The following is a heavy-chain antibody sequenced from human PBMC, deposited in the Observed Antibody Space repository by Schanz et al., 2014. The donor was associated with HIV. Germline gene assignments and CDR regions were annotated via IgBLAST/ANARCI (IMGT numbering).Heavy chain of an antibody. CDR3: TTRRVLGVVQDF. CDR2: IKSKTDGGTT. J-gene: IGHJ4*02. Sequence: EVQVVESGGGLVKPGGSLRLSCAPSGFPFGYAWMSWVRQAPGKGLEWVGLIKSKTDGGTTDYAAPVKGRFTISRDDSKNTLDLQMNSLKTEDTAVYFCTTRRVLGVVQDFWGRGTLVTVSS. D-gene: IGHD3-3*01. V-gene: IGHV3-15*01. CDR1: GFPFGYAW.